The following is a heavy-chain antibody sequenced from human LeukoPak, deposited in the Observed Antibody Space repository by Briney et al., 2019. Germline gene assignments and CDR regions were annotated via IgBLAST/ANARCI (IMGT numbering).Heavy chain of an antibody. CDR1: GFTFTAAW. V-gene: IGHV3-15*04. CDR2: IESKSDGGTT. Sequence: PGGSLRLSCAASGFTFTAAWMSWVRQAPGKGLEWVGRIESKSDGGTTYYAAPVKGRFTISRDDLKNTLYLQMNSLKTEDTAVYFCTLDDVGLAPGYWGQGTLVTVSS. CDR3: TLDDVGLAPGY. D-gene: IGHD3-16*01. J-gene: IGHJ4*02.